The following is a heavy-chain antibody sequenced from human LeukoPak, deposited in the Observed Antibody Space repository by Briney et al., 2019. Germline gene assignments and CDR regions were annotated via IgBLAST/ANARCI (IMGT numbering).Heavy chain of an antibody. D-gene: IGHD6-19*01. V-gene: IGHV3-30-3*01. CDR3: ARSSSGWYYY. CDR1: GFTFSNYA. Sequence: GGSLRLSCAASGFTFSNYAMHGVRQAPGKGLEWVAVISYDGSNKDYADSVKGRFTISRDNSKNTLYLQMNSLRAEDTAVYYCARSSSGWYYYWGQGIMVTVSS. CDR2: ISYDGSNK. J-gene: IGHJ4*02.